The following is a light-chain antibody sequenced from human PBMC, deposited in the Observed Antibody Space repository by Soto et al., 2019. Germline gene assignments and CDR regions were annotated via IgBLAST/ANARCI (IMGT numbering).Light chain of an antibody. V-gene: IGLV2-8*01. J-gene: IGLJ2*01. CDR3: SSDAGSNNVV. Sequence: QSALTQPPSASGSPGQSVTISCTGTSSDVGGYNYVSWYQQHPGKAPKLMIYEVSKRPSGVPDRFSGSKSGNTASLTVSGLQDEDEDDYYCSSDAGSNNVVFGGGTKLTVL. CDR2: EVS. CDR1: SSDVGGYNY.